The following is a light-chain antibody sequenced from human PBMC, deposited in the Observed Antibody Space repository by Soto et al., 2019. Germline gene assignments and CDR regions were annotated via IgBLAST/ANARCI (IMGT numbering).Light chain of an antibody. Sequence: EIVLTQSPGTLSLSPGERATLSCRASQSVGGSYLAWFQQKPGQAPRLLIYVASTRATGVPDRFSGSGSATDFSHTINRLEPEDFAVYYCQHYGSSPWTFGQGTKVEIK. CDR3: QHYGSSPWT. V-gene: IGKV3-20*01. CDR2: VAS. CDR1: QSVGGSY. J-gene: IGKJ1*01.